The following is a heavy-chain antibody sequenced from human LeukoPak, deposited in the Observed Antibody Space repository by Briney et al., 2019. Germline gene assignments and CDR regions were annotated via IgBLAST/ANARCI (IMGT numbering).Heavy chain of an antibody. CDR3: ARDLVVRGVISGYYFGY. CDR1: GGTFSSYA. Sequence: GASVKVSCKASGGTFSSYAISWVRQAPGQGLEWMGRIIPILGIANYAQKFQGRVTITADKSTSTAYMELSSLRSEDTAVYYCARDLVVRGVISGYYFGYWGQGTLVTVSS. CDR2: IIPILGIA. J-gene: IGHJ4*02. V-gene: IGHV1-69*04. D-gene: IGHD3-10*01.